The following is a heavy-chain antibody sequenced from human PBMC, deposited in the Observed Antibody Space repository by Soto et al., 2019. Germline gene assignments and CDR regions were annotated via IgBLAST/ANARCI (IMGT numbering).Heavy chain of an antibody. CDR1: GYTFTNYR. CDR3: ARDRLPLGELSPGEY. D-gene: IGHD3-16*02. CDR2: NR. V-gene: IGHV1-18*01. Sequence: ASVKVSCKASGYTFTNYRISWVRQAPGQGLEWMGYNRNYVQKFQGRVTMTTDTATSTAYMELRSLRSDDTAVYYCARDRLPLGELSPGEYWGQGTVVTVAS. J-gene: IGHJ4*02.